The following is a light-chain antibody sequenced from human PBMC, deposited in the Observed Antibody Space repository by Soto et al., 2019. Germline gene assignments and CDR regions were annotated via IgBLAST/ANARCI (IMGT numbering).Light chain of an antibody. CDR3: QSYDSSLSGSL. Sequence: QSVLTQPPSVSGAPGQRVTISCTGTSSNIGAGYAVHWYQQLPGTAPKLLIYGNSHRPSGVPDRFSGSKSGTSASLAITGLQAEDEADYYCQSYDSSLSGSLFGGGTKLTVL. CDR1: SSNIGAGYA. CDR2: GNS. V-gene: IGLV1-40*01. J-gene: IGLJ2*01.